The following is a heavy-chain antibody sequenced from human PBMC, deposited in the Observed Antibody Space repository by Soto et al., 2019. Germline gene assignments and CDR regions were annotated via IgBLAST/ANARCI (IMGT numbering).Heavy chain of an antibody. V-gene: IGHV4-30-2*05. D-gene: IGHD7-27*01. Sequence: SETLSLTCAVSGGSISSGGYSWSWIRQPPEKGLEWIGYIYNSGSTYYNPSLESRVTISLDTSKNQFSLKLTSVSAADTAVYYCTRGPSGDKVDYWGPGTLVTV. CDR3: TRGPSGDKVDY. CDR2: IYNSGST. J-gene: IGHJ4*02. CDR1: GGSISSGGYS.